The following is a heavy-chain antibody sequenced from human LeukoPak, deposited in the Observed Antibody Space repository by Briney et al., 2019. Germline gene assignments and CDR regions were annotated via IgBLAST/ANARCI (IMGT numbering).Heavy chain of an antibody. CDR1: GYTFTGYY. D-gene: IGHD3-10*01. Sequence: ASLKVSCKASGYTFTGYYIHWVRQAPGQGLEWMGWINPNSGSTNYAQKFQGRVTMTRDTSISAVYMELSRLRSDDTAVYYCARGRRYGSGNPMGFDTWGQGTLVTVSS. J-gene: IGHJ5*02. V-gene: IGHV1-2*02. CDR3: ARGRRYGSGNPMGFDT. CDR2: INPNSGST.